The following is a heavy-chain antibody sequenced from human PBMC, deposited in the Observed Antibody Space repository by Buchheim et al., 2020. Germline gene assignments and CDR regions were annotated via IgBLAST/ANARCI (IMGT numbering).Heavy chain of an antibody. CDR2: ISTDGSTI. CDR3: ARTYSPYYYDSSGYYSGY. CDR1: GFTFSDYY. J-gene: IGHJ4*02. Sequence: QVQLVESGGGLVKPGGSLRLSCAASGFTFSDYYMRWIRQAPGKGLEWVSYISTDGSTIYSADSVKGRFTISRDNAKNSLYLQMTTLRAEDTAVYYCARTYSPYYYDSSGYYSGYWGQGTL. D-gene: IGHD3-22*01. V-gene: IGHV3-11*01.